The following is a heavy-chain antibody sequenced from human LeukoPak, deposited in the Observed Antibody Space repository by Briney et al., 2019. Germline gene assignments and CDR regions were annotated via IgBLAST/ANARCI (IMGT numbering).Heavy chain of an antibody. D-gene: IGHD6-6*01. Sequence: ASVKVACKASGYSFTTYGVNWVRQAPGQGLEWMGWISAYNGNTKYAQKFQGRVTMTTDTSTSTAYMELRSLRSDDTAVYYCARDSVAVRPGWFAPWGQGILVTVSS. J-gene: IGHJ5*02. V-gene: IGHV1-18*01. CDR2: ISAYNGNT. CDR1: GYSFTTYG. CDR3: ARDSVAVRPGWFAP.